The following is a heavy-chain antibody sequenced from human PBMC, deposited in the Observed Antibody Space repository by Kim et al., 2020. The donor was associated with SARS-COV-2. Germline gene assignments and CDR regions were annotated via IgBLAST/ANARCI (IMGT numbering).Heavy chain of an antibody. D-gene: IGHD3-10*01. CDR2: IWYDGSNK. V-gene: IGHV3-33*01. CDR1: GFTFSSYG. Sequence: GGSLRLSCAASGFTFSSYGMHWVRQAPGKGLEWVAVIWYDGSNKYYADSVKGRFTISRDNSKNTLYLQMNSLRAEDTAVYYCARGAYYYGSGSYQYYYGMDVWGQGTTVTVSS. J-gene: IGHJ6*02. CDR3: ARGAYYYGSGSYQYYYGMDV.